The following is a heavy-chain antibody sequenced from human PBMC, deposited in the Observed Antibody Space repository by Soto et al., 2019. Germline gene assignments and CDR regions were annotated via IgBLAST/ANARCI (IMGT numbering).Heavy chain of an antibody. J-gene: IGHJ4*02. CDR3: AKDYDFWCGPDY. CDR1: GFTFSNYG. Sequence: QVQLVESGGGVVQPGRSLRLSCTASGFTFSNYGMHWVRQAPGKGLEWVAVISNDGSREYYADSLKGRFTISRDNSENTLSLQMNSLRGEDTAVYYCAKDYDFWCGPDYWGQGTLVTVSS. V-gene: IGHV3-30*18. D-gene: IGHD3-3*01. CDR2: ISNDGSRE.